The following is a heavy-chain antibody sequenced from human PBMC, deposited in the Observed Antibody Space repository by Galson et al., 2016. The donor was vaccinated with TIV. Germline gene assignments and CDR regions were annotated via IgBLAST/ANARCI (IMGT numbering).Heavy chain of an antibody. CDR1: GYQFRSYW. V-gene: IGHV5-51*03. J-gene: IGHJ3*01. D-gene: IGHD3-16*01. Sequence: SGAEVKKPGESLKISCKDSGYQFRSYWIAWVRQMPGKGFEWLGIIFPNDSDIRYSPYFRGLVTMSADKSTSNAYLQCSSLKASDTAMYYCARMSLLGALDVWGQGTMVIVSS. CDR2: IFPNDSDI. CDR3: ARMSLLGALDV.